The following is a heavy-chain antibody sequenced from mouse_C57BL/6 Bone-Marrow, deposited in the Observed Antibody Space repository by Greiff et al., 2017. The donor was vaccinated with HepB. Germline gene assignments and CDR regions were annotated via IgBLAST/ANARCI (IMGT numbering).Heavy chain of an antibody. Sequence: QVHVKQPGAELVKPGASVKLSCKASGYTFTSYWMQWVKQRPGQGLAWIGEIDPSDSYTNYNQKFKGKATLTVDTSSSTAYMQLSSLTSEDSAVYYCARGGNGNYGFAYWGQGTLVTVSA. CDR2: IDPSDSYT. CDR1: GYTFTSYW. D-gene: IGHD2-1*01. V-gene: IGHV1-50*01. J-gene: IGHJ3*01. CDR3: ARGGNGNYGFAY.